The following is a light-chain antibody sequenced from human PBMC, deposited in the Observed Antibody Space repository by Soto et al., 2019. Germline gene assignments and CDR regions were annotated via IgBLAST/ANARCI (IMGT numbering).Light chain of an antibody. J-gene: IGLJ1*01. V-gene: IGLV2-14*01. CDR1: SRDVGGYNY. CDR3: SSYTSISTSVYV. CDR2: DVS. Sequence: QSALTPAASVSGSPGQSITISCTGTSRDVGGYNYVSWYQQHPGKAPKLMINDVSNRPSGVSSRFSGSKSGNTACLTISGLQAEDEAVYFCSSYTSISTSVYVFGTGTKLTVL.